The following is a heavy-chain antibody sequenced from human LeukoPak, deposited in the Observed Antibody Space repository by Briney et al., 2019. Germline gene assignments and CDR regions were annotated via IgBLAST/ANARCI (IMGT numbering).Heavy chain of an antibody. V-gene: IGHV4-59*01. CDR2: VYHSGTT. J-gene: IGHJ4*02. CDR1: GGSLSPFY. Sequence: SETLSLTCTVSGGSLSPFYWSWIRQPPGKGLEWIAHVYHSGTTNYNPSLKSRVAISADTSKNQFSLRLSSVTAADTAVYYCARGACSGGSCLDSWGQGTLVIVSS. D-gene: IGHD2-15*01. CDR3: ARGACSGGSCLDS.